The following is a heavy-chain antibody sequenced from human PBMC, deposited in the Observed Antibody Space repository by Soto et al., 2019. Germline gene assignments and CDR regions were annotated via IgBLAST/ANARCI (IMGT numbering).Heavy chain of an antibody. V-gene: IGHV4-4*02. Sequence: LTCTLSGGSVRAPDWWNWVRQSPDKGLEWIAEVHISGHSNYNPSLRSRVSVSIDSSKNQFYLNLNSVTAADTAIYYCARVRQGCSANNCYFDPWGQGTQVTVSS. J-gene: IGHJ5*01. CDR3: ARVRQGCSANNCYFDP. CDR1: GGSVRAPDW. CDR2: VHISGHS. D-gene: IGHD1-1*01.